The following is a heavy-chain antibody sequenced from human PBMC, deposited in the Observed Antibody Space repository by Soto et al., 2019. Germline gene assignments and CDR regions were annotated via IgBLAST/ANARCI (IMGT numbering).Heavy chain of an antibody. V-gene: IGHV3-7*03. CDR1: GFNFSTCW. J-gene: IGHJ4*02. Sequence: EVQLVESGGGLVQPGGSLRLSCAASGFNFSTCWMTWVRQAPGKGLEWVANIKEDGSEKYYVDSVKGRFAISRDNAKNSVYLQMNSLRAEDTAVYYCARDFSLDYWGQGTLVSVSS. CDR3: ARDFSLDY. CDR2: IKEDGSEK.